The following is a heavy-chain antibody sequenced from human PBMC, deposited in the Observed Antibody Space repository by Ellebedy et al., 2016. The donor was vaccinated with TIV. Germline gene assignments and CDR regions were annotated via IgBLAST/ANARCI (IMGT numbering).Heavy chain of an antibody. CDR2: IYTSGST. D-gene: IGHD3-10*01. CDR3: ARDSMVRGVIYYFDY. CDR1: GGSFSGYY. J-gene: IGHJ4*02. Sequence: SETLSLXXAVYGGSFSGYYWSWIRQLAGKGLEWIGRIYTSGSTNYNPSLKSRVTMSVDTSKNQFSLKLSSVTAADTAVYYCARDSMVRGVIYYFDYWGQGTLVTVSS. V-gene: IGHV4-4*07.